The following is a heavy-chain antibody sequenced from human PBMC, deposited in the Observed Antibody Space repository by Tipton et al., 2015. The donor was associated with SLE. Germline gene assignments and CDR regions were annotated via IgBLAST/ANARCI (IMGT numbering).Heavy chain of an antibody. Sequence: TLSLTCTVSGDSVSSSNYYWGWIRQPPGKGLEWIGPIFYGESTYYNPSPKSRVTISIDTSKNHFSLKLTSVTAADTAVYYCARDSRIGWFDPWGQGTLVTVSS. CDR2: IFYGEST. J-gene: IGHJ5*02. D-gene: IGHD2-15*01. CDR1: GDSVSSSNYY. V-gene: IGHV4-39*07. CDR3: ARDSRIGWFDP.